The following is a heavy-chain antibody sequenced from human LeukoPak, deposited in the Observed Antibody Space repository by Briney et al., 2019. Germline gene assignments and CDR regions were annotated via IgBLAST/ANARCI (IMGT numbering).Heavy chain of an antibody. J-gene: IGHJ4*02. CDR2: INPNSGGT. Sequence: ASVKVSCKASGYTFTSYYMHWVRQAPGQGLEWMGWINPNSGGTNYAQKFQGRVTMTRDTSISTAYMELSRLRSDDTAVYYCARARSGFDYDFWSGYPYYFDYWGQGTLVTVSS. V-gene: IGHV1-2*02. CDR1: GYTFTSYY. CDR3: ARARSGFDYDFWSGYPYYFDY. D-gene: IGHD3-3*01.